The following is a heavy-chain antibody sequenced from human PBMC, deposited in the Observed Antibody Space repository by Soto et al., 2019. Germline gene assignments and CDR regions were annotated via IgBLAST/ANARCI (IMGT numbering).Heavy chain of an antibody. Sequence: PSETLSLTCTFSGGSISSGGYYWSWIRQHPGKGLEWIGYIYYSGSTYYNPSLKSRVTISLDRSKNQFSLNLSSVTAADTAVYYCALRYDNRFYWGQGTLVTVSS. D-gene: IGHD3-9*01. J-gene: IGHJ4*02. CDR2: IYYSGST. CDR1: GGSISSGGYY. CDR3: ALRYDNRFY. V-gene: IGHV4-31*03.